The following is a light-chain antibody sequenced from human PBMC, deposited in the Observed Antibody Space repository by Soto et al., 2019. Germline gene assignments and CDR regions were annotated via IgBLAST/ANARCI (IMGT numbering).Light chain of an antibody. V-gene: IGLV2-23*02. CDR3: GTWDNSLTAGV. CDR1: SSDIGNYNF. J-gene: IGLJ3*02. CDR2: EVN. Sequence: QSALTQPASVSGSPGQSITISCTGTSSDIGNYNFVSWFQQHPDTAPKLMIYEVNKRPSGVSNRFSGSKSGNTASLTISGLQPEDEADYYCGTWDNSLTAGVFGGGTQLTVL.